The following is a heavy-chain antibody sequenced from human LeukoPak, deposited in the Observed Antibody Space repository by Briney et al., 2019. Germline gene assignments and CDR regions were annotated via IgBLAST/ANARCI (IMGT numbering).Heavy chain of an antibody. D-gene: IGHD3-10*01. CDR3: ARSLLWGYYYYYMDV. CDR1: GGTFSSYA. V-gene: IGHV1-69*13. J-gene: IGHJ6*03. CDR2: IIPIFGTA. Sequence: ASVKVSCKASGGTFSSYAISWVRQAPGQGLEWMGGIIPIFGTANYAQKFQGRVTITADESTSTAYMELSSLRSEDTAVYYCARSLLWGYYYYYMDVWGKGTTVTISS.